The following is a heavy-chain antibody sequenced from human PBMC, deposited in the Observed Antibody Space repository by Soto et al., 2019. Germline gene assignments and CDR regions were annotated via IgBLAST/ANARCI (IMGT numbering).Heavy chain of an antibody. D-gene: IGHD3-3*01. V-gene: IGHV4-34*01. CDR3: ARASGGNYDFWSGYLKKYFQH. J-gene: IGHJ1*01. CDR1: GGSFSGYY. CDR2: INHSGST. Sequence: QVQLQQWGAGLLKPSETLSLTCAVYGGSFSGYYWSWIRQPSGKGLEWIGEINHSGSTNYNPSLKSRVTISVDTSKNQFSLKLSSVTAADTAVYYCARASGGNYDFWSGYLKKYFQHWGQGTLVTVSS.